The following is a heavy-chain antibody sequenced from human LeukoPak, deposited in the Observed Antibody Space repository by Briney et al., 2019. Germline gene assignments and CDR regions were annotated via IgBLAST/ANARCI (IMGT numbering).Heavy chain of an antibody. Sequence: GGSLRLSCAASGFTFSSYSMNWVRQAPGKGLGWVSSISSSSSYIYYADSVKGRFTISRDNAKNSLSLQMSGLRVEDTAVYYCARGYSDWLRWGQGTQVTVSS. CDR3: ARGYSDWLR. V-gene: IGHV3-21*01. CDR1: GFTFSSYS. J-gene: IGHJ4*02. CDR2: ISSSSSYI. D-gene: IGHD4-11*01.